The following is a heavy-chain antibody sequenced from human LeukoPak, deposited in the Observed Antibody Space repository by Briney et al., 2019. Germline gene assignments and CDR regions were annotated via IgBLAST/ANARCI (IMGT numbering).Heavy chain of an antibody. CDR3: ARQKSIKVARTGYYYYYYMDV. CDR1: GYSISTGYY. Sequence: SETLSLTCTVSGYSISTGYYWDWIRQPPGKGLEWIGTFYHGGSTYYNPSLKSRVTISVDTSKNQFSLNLSSVTAADTAVYYCARQKSIKVARTGYYYYYYMDVWGKGTTVTISS. V-gene: IGHV4-38-2*02. J-gene: IGHJ6*03. CDR2: FYHGGST. D-gene: IGHD1-14*01.